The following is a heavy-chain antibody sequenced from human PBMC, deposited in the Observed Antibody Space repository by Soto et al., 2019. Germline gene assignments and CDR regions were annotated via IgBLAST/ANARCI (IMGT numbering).Heavy chain of an antibody. CDR2: ISYDGSNK. V-gene: IGHV3-30-3*01. CDR3: ARDENGWNEPRRIYYYYSVMDF. CDR1: GLSLSSYA. Sequence: GSMRLSCAACGLSLSSYAMHWVRKAPGKGLEWVAVISYDGSNKYYADSVKGRFTISRDNSKNTLYLQMNSLRAEDTAVYYCARDENGWNEPRRIYYYYSVMDFWRNGSTVPV. J-gene: IGHJ6*04. D-gene: IGHD1-1*01.